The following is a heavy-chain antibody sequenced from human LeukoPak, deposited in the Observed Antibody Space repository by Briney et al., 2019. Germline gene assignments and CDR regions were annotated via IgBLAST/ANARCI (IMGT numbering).Heavy chain of an antibody. CDR2: IYYSGSI. CDR3: ARENPSGYYNRPIDY. CDR1: GGSISSGGYY. Sequence: SQTLSLTCTVSGGSISSGGYYWSWIRQPPGKGLEWIGDIYYSGSIKYNPSLKSRVTMSVDTSKNQFSLKLSSVTAADTAIYYCARENPSGYYNRPIDYWGQGTLVTVSS. V-gene: IGHV4-61*08. J-gene: IGHJ4*02. D-gene: IGHD3-22*01.